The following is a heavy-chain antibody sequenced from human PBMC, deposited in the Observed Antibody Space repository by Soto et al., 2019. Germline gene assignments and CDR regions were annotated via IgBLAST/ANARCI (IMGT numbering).Heavy chain of an antibody. CDR3: VRGPDNYISRYCDY. Sequence: PSETLSLTCTVSGGSFSGYFWTWIRQPPGKRLEWLAEINHSGITNYNPSVESRVSMSVDTSKNQFSLRLYSVTAADTAVYYCVRGPDNYISRYCDYWGQRTLVTVSS. CDR2: INHSGIT. CDR1: GGSFSGYF. D-gene: IGHD4-4*01. V-gene: IGHV4-34*01. J-gene: IGHJ4*02.